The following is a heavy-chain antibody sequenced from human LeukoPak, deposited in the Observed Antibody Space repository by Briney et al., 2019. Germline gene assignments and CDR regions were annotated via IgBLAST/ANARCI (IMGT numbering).Heavy chain of an antibody. J-gene: IGHJ5*01. D-gene: IGHD6-13*01. CDR3: ARAYSSSWYDF. V-gene: IGHV3-23*01. CDR2: ISSSGSGGST. CDR1: GFTFSSYA. Sequence: GGSLRLSCAASGFTFSSYAMSWVRQAPGKGLERVSGISSSGSGGSTYYADSVKGRFTISRDNSKNTLYLQINSVRAEDTAVYYCARAYSSSWYDFWGQGTLVTVSS.